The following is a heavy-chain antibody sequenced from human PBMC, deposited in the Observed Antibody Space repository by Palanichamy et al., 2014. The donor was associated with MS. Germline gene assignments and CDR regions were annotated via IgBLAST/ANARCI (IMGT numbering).Heavy chain of an antibody. D-gene: IGHD1-7*01. J-gene: IGHJ6*02. V-gene: IGHV1-69*10. CDR3: ARDQCLSGTTTTVHLSQDYGMDV. CDR2: IIPILGIA. Sequence: VQLVQSGAEVKKPGSSVKVSCKASGGTFSSYAISWVRQAPGQGLEWMGGIIPILGIANYAQKFQGRVTITADESTSTAYMELSSLRSEDTAVYYCARDQCLSGTTTTVHLSQDYGMDVWGQGTTVTVSS. CDR1: GGTFSSYA.